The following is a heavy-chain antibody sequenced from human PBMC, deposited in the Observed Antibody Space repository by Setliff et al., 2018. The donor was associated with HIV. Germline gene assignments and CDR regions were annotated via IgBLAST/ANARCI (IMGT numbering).Heavy chain of an antibody. D-gene: IGHD1-1*01. Sequence: SETLSLTCNVSGDSISSGTYYWGWVRQAPGKGLEWIGSIFYSGDAHYNPSLKRRVTISVDTSKNQLSLKVRSVTAADTALYHCARVGVRNWNDDGIDYWGQGTLVTVSS. J-gene: IGHJ4*02. CDR1: GDSISSGTYY. CDR3: ARVGVRNWNDDGIDY. V-gene: IGHV4-39*01. CDR2: IFYSGDA.